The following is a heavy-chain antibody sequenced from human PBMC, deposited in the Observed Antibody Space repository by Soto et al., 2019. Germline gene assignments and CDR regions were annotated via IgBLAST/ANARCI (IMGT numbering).Heavy chain of an antibody. CDR2: ISSSGSTI. CDR3: ARDRGIAARGDY. Sequence: GGSLRLSCAASGFTFSSYEMNWVRQAPGKGLEWVSYISSSGSTIYYADSVKGRFTISRDNAKNSLYLQMNSLRAEDTAVYYCARDRGIAARGDYWGQGTLVTVSS. J-gene: IGHJ4*02. D-gene: IGHD6-6*01. V-gene: IGHV3-48*03. CDR1: GFTFSSYE.